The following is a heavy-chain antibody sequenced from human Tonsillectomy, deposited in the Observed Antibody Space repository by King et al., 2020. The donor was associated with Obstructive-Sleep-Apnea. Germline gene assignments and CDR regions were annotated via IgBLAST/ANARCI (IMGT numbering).Heavy chain of an antibody. Sequence: QLQESGPGLVKPSETLSLTCTVSGGSISRSNYYWGWIRQPPGKGLEWIGSIYYCGSTYYNPSLKSRGIISVVTSKNQFSLKLRSVTAADTAVYYCARDDGYSLFDYWGQGTLVTVSS. CDR3: ARDDGYSLFDY. CDR2: IYYCGST. J-gene: IGHJ4*02. CDR1: GGSISRSNYY. V-gene: IGHV4-39*07. D-gene: IGHD5-24*01.